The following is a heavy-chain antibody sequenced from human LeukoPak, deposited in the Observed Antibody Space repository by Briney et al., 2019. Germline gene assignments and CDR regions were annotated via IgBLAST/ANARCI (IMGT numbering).Heavy chain of an antibody. V-gene: IGHV3-74*01. CDR3: AKGRYDSSGYYGFDY. J-gene: IGHJ4*02. CDR1: GFTFSSYW. D-gene: IGHD3-22*01. CDR2: INSDGSST. Sequence: PGGSLRLSCAASGFTFSSYWMHWVRQAPGKGLVWVSRINSDGSSTSYADSVKGRFTISRDNAKNTLYLQMNSLRAEDTAVYYCAKGRYDSSGYYGFDYWGQGTLVTVSS.